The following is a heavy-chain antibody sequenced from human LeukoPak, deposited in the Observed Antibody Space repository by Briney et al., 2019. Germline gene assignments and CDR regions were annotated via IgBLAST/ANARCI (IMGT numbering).Heavy chain of an antibody. D-gene: IGHD6-19*01. J-gene: IGHJ4*02. CDR1: GYSISSAYY. CDR2: MYHTGST. V-gene: IGHV4-38-2*02. Sequence: SETLSHTCTVSGYSISSAYYWGWIRQPPGKGLEWIGSMYHTGSTYYNPSLKSRVTISVDTSKNQFSLKLSSVTAADTAVYYCARFTTSGVYYFDSWGQGTLVTVSS. CDR3: ARFTTSGVYYFDS.